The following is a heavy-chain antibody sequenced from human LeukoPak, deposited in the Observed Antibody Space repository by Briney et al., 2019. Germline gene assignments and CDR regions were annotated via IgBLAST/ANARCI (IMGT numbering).Heavy chain of an antibody. CDR3: EGYWS. J-gene: IGHJ4*02. CDR2: ISNTGRTT. V-gene: IGHV3-64D*06. Sequence: PGGTLRLSCSASGFTFSRNAMNWVRQAPGRGLEYVSSISNTGRTTYYADSVKGRFTISRDNSKNTVYLQMSSLRTEDTALYYREGYWSWGQGTLVTVSS. D-gene: IGHD2-15*01. CDR1: GFTFSRNA.